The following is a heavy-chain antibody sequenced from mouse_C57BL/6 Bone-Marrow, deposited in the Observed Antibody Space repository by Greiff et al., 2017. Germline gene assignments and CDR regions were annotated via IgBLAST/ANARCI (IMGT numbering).Heavy chain of an antibody. CDR3: ARSITTVGDWYFDV. D-gene: IGHD1-1*01. CDR2: INSDGGST. J-gene: IGHJ1*03. V-gene: IGHV5-2*01. CDR1: EYEFPSHD. Sequence: DVKLVESGGGLVQPGESLKLSCESNEYEFPSHDMSWVRKTPEKRLELVAAINSDGGSTYYPDTMERRFIISRDNTKKTLYLQMSSLRSEDTALYYCARSITTVGDWYFDVWGTGTTVTVSS.